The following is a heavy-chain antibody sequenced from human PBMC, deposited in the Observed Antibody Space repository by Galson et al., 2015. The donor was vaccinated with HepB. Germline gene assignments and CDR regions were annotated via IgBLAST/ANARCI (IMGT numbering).Heavy chain of an antibody. CDR2: INHSGST. J-gene: IGHJ4*02. CDR1: GGSFSGYC. V-gene: IGHV4-34*01. D-gene: IGHD6-13*01. CDR3: GGSSWYGIESN. Sequence: SETLSLTCAVYGGSFSGYCWSWIRQPPGKGLEWIGEINHSGSTNYNPSLKSRVTISVDTSKNQFSLKLSSVTAADTAAYYCGGSSWYGIESNWGQGTLVTVSS.